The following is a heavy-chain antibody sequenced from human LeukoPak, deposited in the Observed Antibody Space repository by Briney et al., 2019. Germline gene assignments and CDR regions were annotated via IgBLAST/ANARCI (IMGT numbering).Heavy chain of an antibody. CDR2: MSSSGGNT. CDR1: GFTFISYA. Sequence: PGGSLRLSCAASGFTFISYAMNWVRQAPGKGLEWVSAMSSSGGNTYFADSVKGRFTISRDNSKNTLYLQMNSLRAEDTAIYYCAKARLVVATMFSRRGSDYWGQGTLVTVSS. J-gene: IGHJ4*02. V-gene: IGHV3-23*01. D-gene: IGHD1-26*01. CDR3: AKARLVVATMFSRRGSDY.